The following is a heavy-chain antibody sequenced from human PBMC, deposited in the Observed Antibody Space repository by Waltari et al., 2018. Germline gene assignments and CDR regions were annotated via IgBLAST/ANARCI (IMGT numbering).Heavy chain of an antibody. CDR1: GGSIDTPNHY. CDR2: TSYAGTT. V-gene: IGHV4-39*01. D-gene: IGHD5-12*01. Sequence: QLQLQESGPGPVKPSETLSLTCSVSGGSIDTPNHYWSWIRQPPGQGLEWIGTTSYAGTTYTNPSLRSRLTMSRDTSKNQLSLTLGSTTAADTAVYYCATYIGASVGTAAFDVWGQGTMVTVSS. J-gene: IGHJ3*01. CDR3: ATYIGASVGTAAFDV.